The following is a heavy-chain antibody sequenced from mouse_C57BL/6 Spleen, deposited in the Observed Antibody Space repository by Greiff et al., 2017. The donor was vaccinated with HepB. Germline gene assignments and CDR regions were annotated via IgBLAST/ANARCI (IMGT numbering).Heavy chain of an antibody. CDR1: GYTFTSYW. CDR3: ATGQYGSSYTFDV. CDR2: IDPSDSET. J-gene: IGHJ1*03. D-gene: IGHD1-1*01. V-gene: IGHV1-52*01. Sequence: QVQLQQPGAELVRPGSSVKLSCKASGYTFTSYWMHWVKQRPIQGLEWIGNIDPSDSETHYNQKFKDKATLTVDKASSTAYMQLSSLTSEDSAVYSCATGQYGSSYTFDVWGTGTTVTVSS.